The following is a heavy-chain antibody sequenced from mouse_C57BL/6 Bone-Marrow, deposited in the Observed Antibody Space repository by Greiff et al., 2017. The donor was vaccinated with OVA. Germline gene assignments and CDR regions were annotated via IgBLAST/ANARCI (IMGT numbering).Heavy chain of an antibody. D-gene: IGHD4-1*01. CDR2: IYPGNSDT. CDR1: GYTFTSYW. Sequence: VQLQQSGTVLVRPGASVKMSCKTSGYTFTSYWMHWVKQRPGQGLEWIGAIYPGNSDTSYNQKFKGKAKLTADTSASTAYMELSSLTDEDSAVCYSTRRELTGACGYWGQGTTVTVSS. V-gene: IGHV1-5*01. CDR3: TRRELTGACGY. J-gene: IGHJ2*01.